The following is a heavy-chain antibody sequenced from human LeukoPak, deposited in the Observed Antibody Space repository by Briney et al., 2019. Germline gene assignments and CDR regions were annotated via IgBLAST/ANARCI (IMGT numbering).Heavy chain of an antibody. CDR1: GGSISSYY. J-gene: IGHJ4*02. Sequence: NSSETLSLTCTVSGGSISSYYWSWIRQPPGKELEWIGYIYYSGTTNYNPSLKSRVTISVDTSKNQFSLKLSSVTAADTAVYYCARAYSSSWTYNAYYFDYWGQGTLVTVSS. D-gene: IGHD6-13*01. CDR3: ARAYSSSWTYNAYYFDY. CDR2: IYYSGTT. V-gene: IGHV4-59*01.